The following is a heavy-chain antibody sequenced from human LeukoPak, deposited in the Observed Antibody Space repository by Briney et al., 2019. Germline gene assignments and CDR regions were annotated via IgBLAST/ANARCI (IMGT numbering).Heavy chain of an antibody. J-gene: IGHJ5*02. V-gene: IGHV3-74*01. Sequence: GGSLRLSCAASGFTFSNYWMHWVRQVPGKGLVWVSRIDSDGGTTRYADSVKGRFTISRDNAKNTLALQMNSLRDEDTAVYYCARDTMLGMGNPWGQGTLVTVSS. CDR2: IDSDGGTT. CDR1: GFTFSNYW. CDR3: ARDTMLGMGNP. D-gene: IGHD3-10*02.